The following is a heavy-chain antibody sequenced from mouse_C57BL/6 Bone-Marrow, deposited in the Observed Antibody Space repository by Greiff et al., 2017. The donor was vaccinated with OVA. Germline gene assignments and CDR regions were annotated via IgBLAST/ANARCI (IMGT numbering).Heavy chain of an antibody. V-gene: IGHV1-26*01. J-gene: IGHJ2*01. CDR3: ARVGSFGY. CDR2: INPNNGGT. Sequence: VQLQQSGPELVKPGASVKISCKASGYTFTDYYMNWVKQSHGKSLEWIGDINPNNGGTSYNQKFKGKATLTVDKSSSTAYMELRSLTSEDSAVYYCARVGSFGYWGQGTTLTVSS. CDR1: GYTFTDYY.